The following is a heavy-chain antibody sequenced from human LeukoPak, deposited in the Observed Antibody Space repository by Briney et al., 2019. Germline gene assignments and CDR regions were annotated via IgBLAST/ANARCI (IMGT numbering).Heavy chain of an antibody. D-gene: IGHD3-10*01. V-gene: IGHV4-38-2*01. CDR1: GFTFSSYA. CDR3: ARVAVRGVIITRFDP. CDR2: IYHSGST. J-gene: IGHJ5*02. Sequence: GSLRLSCAASGFTFSSYAMSWVRQAPGKGLEWIGSIYHSGSTYYNPSLKSRVTISVDTSKNQFSLKLSSVTAADTAVYYCARVAVRGVIITRFDPWGQGTLVTVSS.